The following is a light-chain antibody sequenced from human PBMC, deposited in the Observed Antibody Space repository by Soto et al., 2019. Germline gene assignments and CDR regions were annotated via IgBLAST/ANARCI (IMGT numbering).Light chain of an antibody. CDR1: QSISSY. CDR3: QQSYSTLFT. J-gene: IGKJ4*01. CDR2: AAS. V-gene: IGKV1-39*01. Sequence: DIQMTQSPSSLSASVGDRVTITCRASQSISSYLNWYQQKPGKAPKLLIYAASSLRSGVPSRFSGSGSGTDFTLTISSLQPEDFATYYCQQSYSTLFTFGGGTKVDIK.